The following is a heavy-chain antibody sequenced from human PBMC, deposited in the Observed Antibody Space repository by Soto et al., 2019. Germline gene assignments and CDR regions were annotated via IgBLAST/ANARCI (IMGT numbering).Heavy chain of an antibody. J-gene: IGHJ4*02. V-gene: IGHV3-33*01. CDR2: IWFDGGNE. CDR1: GFPFSAYG. Sequence: LRLSCAASGFPFSAYGMHWVRQAPGKGLQWVAVIWFDGGNEYYADSVRGRFTISRDNSKNTLYLQMNSLTDEDTAVYYCARDSGGSGYEFDYWGQGTLVTVYS. CDR3: ARDSGGSGYEFDY. D-gene: IGHD3-22*01.